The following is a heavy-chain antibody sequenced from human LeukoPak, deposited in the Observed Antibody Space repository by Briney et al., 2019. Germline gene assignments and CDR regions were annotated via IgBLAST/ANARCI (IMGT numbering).Heavy chain of an antibody. Sequence: SETLSLTCAVYGGSFSGYYWSWIRQPPGKGLEWIGEINHSGSTNYNPSLKSRVTISVDTSKNQFSLKLNSVTAADTAVYYCATLLLWFGELTSWDYWGQGTLVTVSS. J-gene: IGHJ4*02. CDR3: ATLLLWFGELTSWDY. D-gene: IGHD3-10*01. CDR2: INHSGST. CDR1: GGSFSGYY. V-gene: IGHV4-34*01.